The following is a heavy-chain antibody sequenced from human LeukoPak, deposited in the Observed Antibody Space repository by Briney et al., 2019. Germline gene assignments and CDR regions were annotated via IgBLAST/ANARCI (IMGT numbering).Heavy chain of an antibody. CDR3: AREMDFDY. D-gene: IGHD2-8*01. CDR2: IKPDGSEK. Sequence: PGGSLRLSCAASGFTFSSYSMNWVRQAPGKGLEWVANIKPDGSEKSYVDSVKGRFTISRDNAENSLYLQMNSLRAEDTAVYYCAREMDFDYWGQGTLVTVSS. J-gene: IGHJ4*02. CDR1: GFTFSSYS. V-gene: IGHV3-7*04.